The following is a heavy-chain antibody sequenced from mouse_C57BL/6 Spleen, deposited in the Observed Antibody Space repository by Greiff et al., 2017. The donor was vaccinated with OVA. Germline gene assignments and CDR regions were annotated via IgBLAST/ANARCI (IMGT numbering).Heavy chain of an antibody. CDR2: IHPSDSDT. CDR1: GYTFTSYW. Sequence: QVQLKQPGAELVKPGASVKVSCKASGYTFTSYWMHWVKQRPGQGLEWIGRIHPSDSDTNYNQKFKGKATLTVDKSSSTAYMQLSSLTSEDSAVYYCAISEDYNYAMDYWGQGTSVTVSS. J-gene: IGHJ4*01. CDR3: AISEDYNYAMDY. D-gene: IGHD2-4*01. V-gene: IGHV1-74*01.